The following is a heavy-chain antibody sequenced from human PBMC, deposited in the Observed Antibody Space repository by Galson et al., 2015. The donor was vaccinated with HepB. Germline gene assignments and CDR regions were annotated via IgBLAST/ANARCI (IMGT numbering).Heavy chain of an antibody. CDR1: GFTFSSYG. Sequence: SLRLSCAASGFTFSSYGMHWVRQAPGKGLEWVAFIRYDGSNKYYADSVKGRFTISRDNSKNTLYLQMNSLRAEDTAVYYCAKGDDILTGYTAFDYWGQGTLVTVSS. V-gene: IGHV3-30*02. CDR3: AKGDDILTGYTAFDY. CDR2: IRYDGSNK. D-gene: IGHD3-9*01. J-gene: IGHJ4*02.